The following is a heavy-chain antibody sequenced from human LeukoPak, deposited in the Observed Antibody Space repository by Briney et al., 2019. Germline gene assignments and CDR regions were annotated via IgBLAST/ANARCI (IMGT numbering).Heavy chain of an antibody. Sequence: GEALKISSKGSGFGFTSYWIGWARPMPGKGREWMGSIFPDDSNTRYSPSFQGQVNISADKSISTAYLQWSSLKASDTTMYYCARDLGYCSGGSCQIDAFDIWGQGTMVTVSS. J-gene: IGHJ3*02. CDR3: ARDLGYCSGGSCQIDAFDI. CDR2: IFPDDSNT. D-gene: IGHD2-15*01. CDR1: GFGFTSYW. V-gene: IGHV5-51*01.